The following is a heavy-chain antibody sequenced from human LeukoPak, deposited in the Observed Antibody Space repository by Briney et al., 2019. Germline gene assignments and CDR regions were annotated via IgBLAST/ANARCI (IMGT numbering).Heavy chain of an antibody. V-gene: IGHV1-69*04. Sequence: ASVKVSCKGSGATFSSYAISWVRQAPGQGLEWMGRIIPILGIANYAQKLQGRVTMTTDTSTSTAYMELRSLRSDDTAVYYCARGGASSSWYSEDNWFDPWGQGTLVTVSS. CDR3: ARGGASSSWYSEDNWFDP. CDR2: IIPILGIA. J-gene: IGHJ5*02. D-gene: IGHD6-13*01. CDR1: GATFSSYA.